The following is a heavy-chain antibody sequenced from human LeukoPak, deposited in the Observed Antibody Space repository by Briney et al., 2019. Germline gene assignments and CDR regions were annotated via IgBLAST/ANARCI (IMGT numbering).Heavy chain of an antibody. CDR1: GFTFSSYA. V-gene: IGHV3-23*01. CDR2: ISGSGGST. Sequence: GGSLRLSCAASGFTFSSYAMSWVRQAPGKGLEWVSAISGSGGSTYYADSVKGRFTISRENSKNTLYLQMNSLRAEDTAVYYCAKDFYSNYVVGNWFDPWGQGTLVTVSS. D-gene: IGHD4-11*01. J-gene: IGHJ5*02. CDR3: AKDFYSNYVVGNWFDP.